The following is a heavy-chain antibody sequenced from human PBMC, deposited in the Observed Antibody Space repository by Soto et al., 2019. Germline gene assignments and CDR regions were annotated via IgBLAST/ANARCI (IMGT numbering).Heavy chain of an antibody. J-gene: IGHJ6*03. V-gene: IGHV1-18*01. Sequence: ASVKVSCKASGYTFTSYGISWVRQAPGQGLEWMGWISAYNGNTNYAQKLQGRVTMTTDTSTSTAYMELRSLRSDDTAVYYCARVVGIADYYYYIDVRGKRTTVTGSS. D-gene: IGHD6-13*01. CDR3: ARVVGIADYYYYIDV. CDR2: ISAYNGNT. CDR1: GYTFTSYG.